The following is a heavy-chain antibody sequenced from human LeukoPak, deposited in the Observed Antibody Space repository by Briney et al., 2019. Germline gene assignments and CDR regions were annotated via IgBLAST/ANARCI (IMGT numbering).Heavy chain of an antibody. CDR2: ISAYNGNT. D-gene: IGHD6-6*01. CDR3: ARDTPSESAARLIDY. Sequence: ASVKVSCKASGYTFTSYGISWVRQAPGQGLEWMGWISAYNGNTNYAQELQGRVTMTTDTSTSTAYMELRSLRSDDTAVYYCARDTPSESAARLIDYWGQGTLVTVSS. V-gene: IGHV1-18*01. J-gene: IGHJ4*02. CDR1: GYTFTSYG.